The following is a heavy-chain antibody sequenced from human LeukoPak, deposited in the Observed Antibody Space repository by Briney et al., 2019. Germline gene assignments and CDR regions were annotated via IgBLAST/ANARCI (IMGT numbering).Heavy chain of an antibody. CDR1: GFTFSSNW. CDR2: IKQDGSEK. V-gene: IGHV3-7*05. D-gene: IGHD3-3*02. Sequence: GGSLRLSCAASGFTFSSNWMSWVRPAPGKGLEWVANIKQDGSEKYYVESMKGRLTISRDNAKNALYLQMNSLRAEDTAVYYCARVASSFVNFDYWGQGTLVAVSS. J-gene: IGHJ4*02. CDR3: ARVASSFVNFDY.